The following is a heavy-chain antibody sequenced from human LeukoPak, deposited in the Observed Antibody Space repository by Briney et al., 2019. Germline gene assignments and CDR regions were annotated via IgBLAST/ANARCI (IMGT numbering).Heavy chain of an antibody. D-gene: IGHD5-18*01. CDR1: GFTFGDHA. CDR2: IRSKTYGGTT. Sequence: PGGSLRLSCTVSGFTFGDHAMSWVRQDPGKGLEWVGFIRSKTYGGTTEYAASVKGRFIISRDDSTSIAYLQMNSLKTEDTAVYYCTRGPIQLWLYHGMDVWGQGTTVTVSS. J-gene: IGHJ6*02. V-gene: IGHV3-49*04. CDR3: TRGPIQLWLYHGMDV.